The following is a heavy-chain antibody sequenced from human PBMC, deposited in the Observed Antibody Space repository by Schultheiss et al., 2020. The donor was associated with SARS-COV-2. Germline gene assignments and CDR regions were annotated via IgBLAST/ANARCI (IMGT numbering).Heavy chain of an antibody. CDR1: GGSIISSNQY. Sequence: SETLSLTCSVSGGSIISSNQYGGWIRQSPGKGLEWIGSIYYSGSSYYNPSLRSRVIMSVDTAKNQFSLNLSSVTAADTAVYFCAFERGIVVVPADWGPGILVTVSS. CDR2: IYYSGSS. D-gene: IGHD2-2*01. V-gene: IGHV4-39*07. J-gene: IGHJ4*02. CDR3: AFERGIVVVPAD.